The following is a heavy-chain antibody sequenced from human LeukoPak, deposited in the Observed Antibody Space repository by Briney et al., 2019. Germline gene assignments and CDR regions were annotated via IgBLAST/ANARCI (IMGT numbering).Heavy chain of an antibody. CDR2: MSSSGCT. D-gene: IGHD3-3*01. V-gene: IGHV4-61*02. CDR3: ARVSGYYPYYFDY. J-gene: IGHJ4*02. Sequence: SETLSLTCTVSGDSISSGDYYWSWIRQPAGKGLEWIGRMSSSGCTNSHPPLKSRVTISVDTSKTQFSLTLSCVTAADTAVYYCARVSGYYPYYFDYWGQGTLVTVSS. CDR1: GDSISSGDYY.